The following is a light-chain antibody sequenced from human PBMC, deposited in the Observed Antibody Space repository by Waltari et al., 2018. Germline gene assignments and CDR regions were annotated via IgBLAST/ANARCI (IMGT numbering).Light chain of an antibody. CDR2: GAS. CDR1: QSLSSN. CDR3: QERGRT. Sequence: IVMTQSPATLSVSPGEGPTLSCKAGQSLSSNLAWYQQKPGPLPRLLIDGASTRATGSPARFSGRGSGTEFTLTISSLQAEDFAVYYCQERGRTFGQGTKVEIK. J-gene: IGKJ1*01. V-gene: IGKV3-15*01.